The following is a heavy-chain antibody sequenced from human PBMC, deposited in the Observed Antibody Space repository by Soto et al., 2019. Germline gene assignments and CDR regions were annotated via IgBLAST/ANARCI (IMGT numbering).Heavy chain of an antibody. D-gene: IGHD2-21*02. Sequence: SETLSLTCAVYGGSFSGYYWSWIRQPPGKGLEWIGEINHSGSTNYNPSLKSRVTISVDTSKNQFSLKLSSVTAADTAVYYCARERRYGGNLRYFYYGMDVWGQGTTVTAP. J-gene: IGHJ6*02. CDR2: INHSGST. CDR3: ARERRYGGNLRYFYYGMDV. CDR1: GGSFSGYY. V-gene: IGHV4-34*01.